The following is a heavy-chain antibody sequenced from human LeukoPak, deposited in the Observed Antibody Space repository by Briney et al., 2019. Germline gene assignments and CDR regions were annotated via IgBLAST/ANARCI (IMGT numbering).Heavy chain of an antibody. Sequence: PGGSLRLSCAASGFTFSSYGMHWVRQAPGKGLEGVAVIWYDGSNKYYADSVKGRFTISRDNSKNTLYLQMNSLRAEDTAIYYCAKMKGHPLPKYYMDVWGQGTTVTVSS. D-gene: IGHD1-26*01. V-gene: IGHV3-33*06. CDR3: AKMKGHPLPKYYMDV. J-gene: IGHJ6*01. CDR2: IWYDGSNK. CDR1: GFTFSSYG.